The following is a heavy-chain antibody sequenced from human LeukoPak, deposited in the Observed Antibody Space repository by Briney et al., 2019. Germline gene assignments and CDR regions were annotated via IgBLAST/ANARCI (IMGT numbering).Heavy chain of an antibody. CDR2: IYSGGTT. D-gene: IGHD2-15*01. J-gene: IGHJ4*02. Sequence: GGSLRLSCAASGFTVSSNYMSWVRQAPGKGLEWVSGIYSGGTTDYADSVKGRFTISGDISKNTVYLQMNSLRAEDTAVYYCARVNCSGGSCFFDYWGQGTLVTVSS. V-gene: IGHV3-53*01. CDR1: GFTVSSNY. CDR3: ARVNCSGGSCFFDY.